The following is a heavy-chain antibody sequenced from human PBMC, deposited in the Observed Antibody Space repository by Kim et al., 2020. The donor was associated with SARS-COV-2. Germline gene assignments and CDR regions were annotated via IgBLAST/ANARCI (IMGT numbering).Heavy chain of an antibody. J-gene: IGHJ6*02. V-gene: IGHV4-34*01. Sequence: SETLSLTCAVYGGSFSGYYWSWIRQPPGKGLEWIGEINHSGSTNYNPSLKSRVTISVDTSKNQFSLKLSSVTAADTAVYYCARGRRGYSYGYLYYYYGMDVWGQGTTVTVSS. CDR1: GGSFSGYY. CDR3: ARGRRGYSYGYLYYYYGMDV. CDR2: INHSGST. D-gene: IGHD5-18*01.